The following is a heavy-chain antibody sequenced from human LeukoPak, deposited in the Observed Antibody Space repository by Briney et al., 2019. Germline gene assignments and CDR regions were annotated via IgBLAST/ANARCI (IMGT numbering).Heavy chain of an antibody. Sequence: GGSLRLSCAASGFTFSSYAMHWVRQAPGKGLEWVAVISYDGSNKYYADSVKGRFTISRDNSKNTLYLQMDSLRAEDTAVYYCARVIPTSLGFDYWGQGTLVTVSS. V-gene: IGHV3-30*04. CDR3: ARVIPTSLGFDY. CDR1: GFTFSSYA. J-gene: IGHJ4*02. CDR2: ISYDGSNK. D-gene: IGHD2-21*01.